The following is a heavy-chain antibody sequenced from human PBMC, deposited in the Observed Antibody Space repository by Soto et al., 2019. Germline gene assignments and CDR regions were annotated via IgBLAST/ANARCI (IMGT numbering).Heavy chain of an antibody. CDR1: GGTFSSYT. V-gene: IGHV1-69*02. Sequence: QVQLVQSGAEVKKPGSSVKVSCKASGGTFSSYTISWVRQAPGQGLEWMGRIIPILGIANYAQKFQGRVTITADKSTSTAYMELRSLRSEDTAVYYCARAIFSGFAESEGMDVWGQGTTVTVSS. CDR3: ARAIFSGFAESEGMDV. CDR2: IIPILGIA. D-gene: IGHD3-10*01. J-gene: IGHJ6*02.